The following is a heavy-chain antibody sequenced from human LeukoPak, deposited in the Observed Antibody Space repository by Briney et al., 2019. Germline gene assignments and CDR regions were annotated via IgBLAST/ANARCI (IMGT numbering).Heavy chain of an antibody. Sequence: GGSLRLSCAASGFTFSSYAMSWVRQAPGRGLEWVSSISGSGGGTYYADSVKGRFTISRDNSKNTLYLQMNSLRAEDTALYYCAKDRPQYCSSVSCYVFDSWGQGTLVTVSS. J-gene: IGHJ4*02. D-gene: IGHD2-2*01. CDR1: GFTFSSYA. V-gene: IGHV3-23*01. CDR2: ISGSGGGT. CDR3: AKDRPQYCSSVSCYVFDS.